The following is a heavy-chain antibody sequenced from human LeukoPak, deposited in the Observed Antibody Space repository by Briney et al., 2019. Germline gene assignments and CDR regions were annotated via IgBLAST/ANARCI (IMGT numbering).Heavy chain of an antibody. Sequence: PSETLSLTCAVYGGSFSGYYWSWIRQPPGKGLEWIGVVNHSGSTNYNPSLKSRVTISVDTSKNQFSLKLSSVTAADTAVYYCARGPSRYCSSTSCPKTLFDYWGQGTLVTVSS. D-gene: IGHD2-2*01. CDR3: ARGPSRYCSSTSCPKTLFDY. CDR1: GGSFSGYY. V-gene: IGHV4-34*01. J-gene: IGHJ4*02. CDR2: VNHSGST.